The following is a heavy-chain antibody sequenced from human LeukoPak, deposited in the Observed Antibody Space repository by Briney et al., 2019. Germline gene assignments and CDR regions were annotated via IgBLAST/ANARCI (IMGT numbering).Heavy chain of an antibody. D-gene: IGHD4-23*01. Sequence: PSETLSLTCAVYGGSFSGYYWSWIRQPPGKGLEWIGEINHSGSTNYNPSLKSRVTISVDTSKNQFSLKLSSVTAADTAVYYCASRAGGNTAGVVWGQETVVSVFS. CDR2: INHSGST. CDR3: ASRAGGNTAGVV. V-gene: IGHV4-34*01. CDR1: GGSFSGYY. J-gene: IGHJ4*02.